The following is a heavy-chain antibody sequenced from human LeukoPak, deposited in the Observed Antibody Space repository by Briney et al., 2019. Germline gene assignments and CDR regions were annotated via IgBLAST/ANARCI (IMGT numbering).Heavy chain of an antibody. D-gene: IGHD1-26*01. J-gene: IGHJ6*03. CDR1: GFTFSSYI. Sequence: GGSLRLSCAASGFTFSSYIMNWVRQAPGKGLEWVSSISSSSSYIYYADSVKGRFTISRDNAKNSLYLQMNSLRAEDTAVYYCARGSDSGSRPHYYYMDVWGKGTTVTVSS. CDR3: ARGSDSGSRPHYYYMDV. CDR2: ISSSSSYI. V-gene: IGHV3-21*01.